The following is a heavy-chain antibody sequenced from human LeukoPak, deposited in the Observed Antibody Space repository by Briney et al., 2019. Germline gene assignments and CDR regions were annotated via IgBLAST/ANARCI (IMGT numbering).Heavy chain of an antibody. CDR1: GLTFSTYW. CDR3: ASADSGRNSFAP. Sequence: GGSLRLACAASGLTFSTYWMSWARQAPGKGLEWVAKMNQDGSAISYVDSVKGRFTISRDNAKNSLYLQMNSLRAEDTAVYYCASADSGRNSFAPWGQGTLVIVSS. V-gene: IGHV3-7*01. D-gene: IGHD6-19*01. CDR2: MNQDGSAI. J-gene: IGHJ5*02.